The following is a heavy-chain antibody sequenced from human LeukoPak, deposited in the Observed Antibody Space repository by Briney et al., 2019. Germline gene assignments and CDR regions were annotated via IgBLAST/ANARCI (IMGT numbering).Heavy chain of an antibody. CDR1: GGSISSSSYY. D-gene: IGHD3-16*02. CDR2: IYYSGST. Sequence: SSETLSLTCTVSGGSISSSSYYWGWIRQPPGKGLEWIGSIYYSGSTYYNPSLKGRVTISVDTSKNQFSLKLSSVTAADTAVYYCARQPAVITFGGVIVPYYFDYWGQGTLVTVSS. V-gene: IGHV4-39*01. J-gene: IGHJ4*02. CDR3: ARQPAVITFGGVIVPYYFDY.